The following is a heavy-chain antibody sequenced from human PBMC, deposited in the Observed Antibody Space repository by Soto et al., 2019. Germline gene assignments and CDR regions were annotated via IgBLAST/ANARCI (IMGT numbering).Heavy chain of an antibody. CDR1: GFTFSSYS. Sequence: PGGSLRLSCAASGFTFSSYSMNWIRQAPGKGLEWVSSISSSSSYIYYADSVKGRFTISRDNAKNSLYLQMNSLRAEDTAVYYCARDVLDSSSWYVGWFDPWGQGTLVTVSS. CDR2: ISSSSSYI. V-gene: IGHV3-21*01. CDR3: ARDVLDSSSWYVGWFDP. D-gene: IGHD6-13*01. J-gene: IGHJ5*02.